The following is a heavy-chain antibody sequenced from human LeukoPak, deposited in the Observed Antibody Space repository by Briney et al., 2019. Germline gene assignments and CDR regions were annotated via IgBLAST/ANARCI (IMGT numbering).Heavy chain of an antibody. CDR2: INPNTGGT. CDR1: GYTFTGYY. D-gene: IGHD6-13*01. Sequence: ASVKVSCKASGYTFTGYYMHWVRQAPGQGLEWMGWINPNTGGTNFAQKFQGRVTMTRDTSITTAYMDLSSLTPDDTAVYFCARDQGSLTRSWYTGYWGQGTQVTVSS. V-gene: IGHV1-2*02. J-gene: IGHJ4*02. CDR3: ARDQGSLTRSWYTGY.